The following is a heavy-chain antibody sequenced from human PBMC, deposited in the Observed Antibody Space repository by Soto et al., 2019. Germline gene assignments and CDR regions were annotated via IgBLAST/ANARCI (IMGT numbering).Heavy chain of an antibody. CDR3: ARVLHFDSSGYSV. CDR1: GFTFSSYS. J-gene: IGHJ4*02. Sequence: EVQLVESGGRLVRTGGSLRLSCVASGFTFSSYSMNWVRQAPGKGLEWVSSISGSSDYIFYADSLKGRFTISRDNAKNSLYLQMNSMRAEDTAIYYCARVLHFDSSGYSVWGQGTLVTVSS. CDR2: ISGSSDYI. D-gene: IGHD3-22*01. V-gene: IGHV3-21*02.